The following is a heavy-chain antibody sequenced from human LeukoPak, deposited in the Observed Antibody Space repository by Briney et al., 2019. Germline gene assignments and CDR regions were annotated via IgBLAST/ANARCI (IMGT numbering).Heavy chain of an antibody. V-gene: IGHV3-21*01. D-gene: IGHD3-22*01. CDR3: ARSGDSSGYYPVDY. Sequence: PGGSLRLSCAASGFTFSSYSMNCVRQAPGKGLEWVSSISSSSSYIYYADSVKGRFTISRDNAKNSLYLQMNSLRAEDTAVYYCARSGDSSGYYPVDYWGQGTLVTVSS. CDR2: ISSSSSYI. J-gene: IGHJ4*02. CDR1: GFTFSSYS.